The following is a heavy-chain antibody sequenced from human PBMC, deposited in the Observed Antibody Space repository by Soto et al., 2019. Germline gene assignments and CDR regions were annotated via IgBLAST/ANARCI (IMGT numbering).Heavy chain of an antibody. V-gene: IGHV3-13*01. D-gene: IGHD2-15*01. CDR1: GFTFSSYD. CDR2: IGTAGDT. J-gene: IGHJ6*02. Sequence: EVQLVESGGGLVQPGGSLRLSCAASGFTFSSYDMHWVRQATGKGLEWVSAIGTAGDTYYPGSVKGRFTISRENAKNSLYLQMNSLRAEDTAVYYCARAEGWWDRTRDYYYGMDVWGQGTTVTVSS. CDR3: ARAEGWWDRTRDYYYGMDV.